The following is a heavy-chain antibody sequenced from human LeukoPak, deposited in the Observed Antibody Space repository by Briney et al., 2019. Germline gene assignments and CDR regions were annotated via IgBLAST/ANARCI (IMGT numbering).Heavy chain of an antibody. Sequence: SETLSLTCTVSGGSITSYYWSWIRQPPGKGLEWIGHFYYSGSTTYNPSLKSRVTFSVDTSRNQFSLKLTSVTAADTALYYCARGQGGNYYLNYFDYWGQGALVTVSS. CDR1: GGSITSYY. CDR3: ARGQGGNYYLNYFDY. CDR2: FYYSGST. D-gene: IGHD1-26*01. V-gene: IGHV4-59*01. J-gene: IGHJ4*02.